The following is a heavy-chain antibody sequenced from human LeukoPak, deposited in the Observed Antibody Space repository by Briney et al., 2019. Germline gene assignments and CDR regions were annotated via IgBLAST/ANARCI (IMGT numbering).Heavy chain of an antibody. Sequence: ASVKVSCKASGYTFTSYYMHWVRQAPGQGLEWMGWISAFNGKTNYAQQFQGRVTMTTDTSASTAYVELRSLRFDVTAVYYCARGHDYGGSPLGALDVWGQGTMVTVSS. CDR1: GYTFTSYY. J-gene: IGHJ3*01. CDR2: ISAFNGKT. V-gene: IGHV1-18*04. CDR3: ARGHDYGGSPLGALDV. D-gene: IGHD4-23*01.